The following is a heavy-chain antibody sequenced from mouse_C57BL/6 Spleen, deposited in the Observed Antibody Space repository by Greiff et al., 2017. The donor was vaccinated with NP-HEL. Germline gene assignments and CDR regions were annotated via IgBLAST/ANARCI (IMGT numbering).Heavy chain of an antibody. Sequence: VQLQQPGAELVMPGASVKLSCKASGYTFTSYWMHWVKQRPGQGLEWIGEIDPSDSYTNYNQKFKGKSTLTVDKSSSTAYMQLSSLTSEDSAVYYCARWDYYGSKDYAMDYWGQGTSVTVSS. D-gene: IGHD1-1*01. V-gene: IGHV1-69*01. CDR3: ARWDYYGSKDYAMDY. CDR1: GYTFTSYW. J-gene: IGHJ4*01. CDR2: IDPSDSYT.